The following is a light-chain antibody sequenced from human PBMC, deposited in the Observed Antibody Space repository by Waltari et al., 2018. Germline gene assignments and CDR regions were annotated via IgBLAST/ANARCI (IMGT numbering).Light chain of an antibody. CDR3: QQYCTTPT. Sequence: DIVMTQFPDSLAVSLGERATTNCKSSQSVLYRSNNKEYLAWYQKKPGQPAKLLIYWASTRESGVPDRFSGSGSGTDFTLTISSLQAEDVAVYYCQQYCTTPTFGQGTKVEIK. V-gene: IGKV4-1*01. J-gene: IGKJ1*01. CDR1: QSVLYRSNNKEY. CDR2: WAS.